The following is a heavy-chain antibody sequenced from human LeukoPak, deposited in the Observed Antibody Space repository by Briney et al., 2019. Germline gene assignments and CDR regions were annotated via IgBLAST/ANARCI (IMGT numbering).Heavy chain of an antibody. CDR3: ASQRGDYGYDY. CDR2: IIPILGIA. D-gene: IGHD4/OR15-4a*01. Sequence: SVKVSCKASGGTFSSYTISWVRQAPRQELEWMGRIIPILGIANYAQKFQGRVTITADKPTSTAYMELSSLRAEDAAVYYCASQRGDYGYDYWGQGTLVTVSS. CDR1: GGTFSSYT. V-gene: IGHV1-69*02. J-gene: IGHJ4*02.